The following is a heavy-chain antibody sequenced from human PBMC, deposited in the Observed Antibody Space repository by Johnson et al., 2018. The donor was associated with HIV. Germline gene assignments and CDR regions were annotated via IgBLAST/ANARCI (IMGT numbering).Heavy chain of an antibody. CDR1: GFTVSSNY. CDR3: AKIIGYSSGLEI. V-gene: IGHV3-30*18. Sequence: QVHLVESGGGLVQPGGSLRLSCAASGFTVSSNYMSWVRQAPGKGLEWVALISYDGSHKFYADSVKGRFTISRDHSKNTLYLQMNSLRAEDTAVYYCAKIIGYSSGLEIWGQGTMVTVSS. CDR2: ISYDGSHK. D-gene: IGHD6-19*01. J-gene: IGHJ3*02.